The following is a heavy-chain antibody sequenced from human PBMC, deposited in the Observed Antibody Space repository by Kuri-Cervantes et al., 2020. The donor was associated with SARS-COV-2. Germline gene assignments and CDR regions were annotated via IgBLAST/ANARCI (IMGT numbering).Heavy chain of an antibody. J-gene: IGHJ3*02. Sequence: GESLKISCAASGFTFSSYWMSWVRQAPGKGLEWVANIKQDGSEKYYVDSVKGRFTISRDNAKNSLYLQMNSPRAEDTAVYYCAKDLGGYDRGAFDIWGQGTMVTVSS. D-gene: IGHD5-12*01. CDR2: IKQDGSEK. V-gene: IGHV3-7*01. CDR3: AKDLGGYDRGAFDI. CDR1: GFTFSSYW.